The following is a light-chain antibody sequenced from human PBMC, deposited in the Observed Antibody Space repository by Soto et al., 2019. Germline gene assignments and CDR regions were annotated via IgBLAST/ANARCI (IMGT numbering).Light chain of an antibody. J-gene: IGLJ1*01. CDR3: YSYAGSYTGYV. CDR1: SSDVGGYNY. CDR2: DVS. Sequence: QSVLTQPRSVSGSPGQSVTISCTGTSSDVGGYNYVSWYQQHPGKAPKLMIHDVSKRPSGVPDRFSGSKSGNTASLTISGLQVEDETEYYCYSYAGSYTGYVFGTGTKVTVL. V-gene: IGLV2-11*01.